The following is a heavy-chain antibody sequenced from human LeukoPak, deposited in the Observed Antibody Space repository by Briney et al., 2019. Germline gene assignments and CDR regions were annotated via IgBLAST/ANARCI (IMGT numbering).Heavy chain of an antibody. D-gene: IGHD3-22*01. CDR1: GYSFTSYW. J-gene: IGHJ4*02. Sequence: GESLKISCKGSGYSFTSYWIGWVRQMPGKGLEWMGIIYPGDSDTRYSPSFQGQVTISADKSISTAYLQWSSLKASDTAMYYCARHLGPDSSGYYNLPYYFDYWGQGTLVTVSS. CDR2: IYPGDSDT. V-gene: IGHV5-51*01. CDR3: ARHLGPDSSGYYNLPYYFDY.